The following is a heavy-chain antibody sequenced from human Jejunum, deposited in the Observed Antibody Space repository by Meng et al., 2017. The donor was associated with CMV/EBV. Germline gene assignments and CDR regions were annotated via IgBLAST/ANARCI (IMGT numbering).Heavy chain of an antibody. CDR1: GYTFASYG. V-gene: IGHV1-18*04. Sequence: QVYLLQSGAELKKPGASVRVSCEASGYTFASYGISWLRQAPGQGLEWMGWFVNNVDTYSAQKFQGRVTMTTDTHTSTAFMELRSLRSDDTAVYYCARGTPGRSYSDYWGQGTLVTVST. D-gene: IGHD3-10*01. CDR3: ARGTPGRSYSDY. CDR2: FVNNVDT. J-gene: IGHJ4*02.